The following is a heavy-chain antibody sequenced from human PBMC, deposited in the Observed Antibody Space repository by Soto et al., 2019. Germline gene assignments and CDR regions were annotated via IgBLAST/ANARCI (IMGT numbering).Heavy chain of an antibody. Sequence: QITLKESGPTLVKPTQTLTLTCTFSGFSLSSSGVAVGWIRQPPGKALEWLAVVYWNDDKYYSPSLKSRLTITKDTSKNQVDLTLTNMDPVDTATYYCAHRRGDFHMCWFDPWGQGTQVTVSS. CDR2: VYWNDDK. J-gene: IGHJ5*02. CDR3: AHRRGDFHMCWFDP. CDR1: GFSLSSSGVA. D-gene: IGHD2-21*01. V-gene: IGHV2-5*01.